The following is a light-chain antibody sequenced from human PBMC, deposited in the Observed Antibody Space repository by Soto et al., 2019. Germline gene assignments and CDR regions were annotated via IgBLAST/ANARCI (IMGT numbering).Light chain of an antibody. V-gene: IGLV2-11*01. CDR2: DVS. J-gene: IGLJ3*02. CDR3: CSYAGSYSWV. Sequence: QSALTQPRSVSGSPGQSVTISCTGTSSDVGAYNYVSWYQHHPGKAPKVMSYDVSERPSGVPDRFSGSKSDNKASLTISGLQADDEADYYCCSYAGSYSWVFGGGTKVTVL. CDR1: SSDVGAYNY.